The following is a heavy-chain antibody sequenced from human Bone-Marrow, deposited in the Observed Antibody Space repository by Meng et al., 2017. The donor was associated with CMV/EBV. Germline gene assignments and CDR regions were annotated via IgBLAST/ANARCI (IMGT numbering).Heavy chain of an antibody. D-gene: IGHD2-2*01. V-gene: IGHV3-30-3*01. J-gene: IGHJ5*02. CDR2: ISYDGSNK. Sequence: GGSLRLSCAASGFTFSSYAMHWVRQAPGKGLEWVAVISYDGSNKYYADSVKGRFTISRDNSKNTLYLQMNSLRAEDTAVYYCARAVVVVPAATGWFVPWGQGNLVTVSS. CDR3: ARAVVVVPAATGWFVP. CDR1: GFTFSSYA.